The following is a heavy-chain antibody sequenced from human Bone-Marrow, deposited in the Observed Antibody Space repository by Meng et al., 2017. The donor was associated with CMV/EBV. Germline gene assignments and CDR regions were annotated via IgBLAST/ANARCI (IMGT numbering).Heavy chain of an antibody. CDR3: ATSRLDGDPYY. D-gene: IGHD4-17*01. CDR2: IYPGDSDT. J-gene: IGHJ4*02. CDR1: GYSFTSYW. V-gene: IGHV5-51*01. Sequence: GGSLRLSCKGSGYSFTSYWIGWVRQMPGKGLEWMGIIYPGDSDTRYSPSFQGQVTISADKSISTAYLQWSSLKASDTAMYYCATSRLDGDPYYWGQGTLVTVSS.